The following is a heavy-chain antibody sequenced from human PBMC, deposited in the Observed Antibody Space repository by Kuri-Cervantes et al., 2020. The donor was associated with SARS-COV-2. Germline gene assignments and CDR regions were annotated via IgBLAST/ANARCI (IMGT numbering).Heavy chain of an antibody. CDR3: TRPPQDSEEYFDY. CDR1: GFIFSGSA. V-gene: IGHV3-73*01. Sequence: GGSLRPSFAASGFIFSGSALHWVRQASGRGLEWVGRSRSKANSYATAYAASVKGRFTISRDDSKNTAYLQMDSLKTEDTAVYYCTRPPQDSEEYFDYWGRGTLVTVSS. D-gene: IGHD4-11*01. J-gene: IGHJ4*02. CDR2: SRSKANSYAT.